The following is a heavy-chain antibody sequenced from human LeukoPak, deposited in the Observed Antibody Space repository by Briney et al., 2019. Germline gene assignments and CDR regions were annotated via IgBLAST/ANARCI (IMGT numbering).Heavy chain of an antibody. J-gene: IGHJ4*02. CDR2: INHSGST. D-gene: IGHD3-22*01. V-gene: IGHV4-34*01. Sequence: SETLSLTCAVYGGSFSGYYRSWIRQPPGKGLEWIGEINHSGSTNYNPSLKSRVTISVDTSKNQFSLKLSSVTAADTAVYYCARASDYDSSGYYSFDYWGQGTLVTVSS. CDR1: GGSFSGYY. CDR3: ARASDYDSSGYYSFDY.